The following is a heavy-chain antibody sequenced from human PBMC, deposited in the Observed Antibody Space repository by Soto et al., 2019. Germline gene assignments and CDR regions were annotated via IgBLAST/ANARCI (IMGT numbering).Heavy chain of an antibody. V-gene: IGHV4-31*03. CDR1: GDSISGGASF. D-gene: IGHD2-2*01. J-gene: IGHJ5*02. CDR2: VYYGGSS. CDR3: AKLSCTSSTCYFPGWFDP. Sequence: PSETLSLTCTVSGDSISGGASFWSWIRQPPGKGLEWIANVYYGGSSYYNPSLKSRLTISVDTTKNQFSLQLKSTTAADTAVYYCAKLSCTSSTCYFPGWFDPWGQGTLVTVSS.